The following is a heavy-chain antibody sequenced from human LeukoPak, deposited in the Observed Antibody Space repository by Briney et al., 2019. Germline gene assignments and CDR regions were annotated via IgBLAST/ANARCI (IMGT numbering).Heavy chain of an antibody. V-gene: IGHV3-30*18. CDR2: ISYDGSNK. CDR3: AKVYLSLVYSSSLVAFDY. Sequence: GGSLRLSCAASGFTFSGYDMHWVRQAPGKGLEWVAVISYDGSNKYYADSVKGRFTISRDNSKNTLYLQMNSLRAEDAAVYYCAKVYLSLVYSSSLVAFDYWGQGTLVTVSS. J-gene: IGHJ4*02. CDR1: GFTFSGYD. D-gene: IGHD6-13*01.